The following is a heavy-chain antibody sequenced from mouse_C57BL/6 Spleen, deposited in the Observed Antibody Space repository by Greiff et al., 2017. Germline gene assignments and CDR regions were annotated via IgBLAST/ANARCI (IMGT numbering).Heavy chain of an antibody. CDR1: GYAFSSSW. Sequence: VQGVESGPELVKPGASVKISCKASGYAFSSSWMNWVKQRPGKGLEWIGRIYPGDGDTNYNGKFKGKATLTADKSSSTASMQLSGLTSEDSAVSFCARDYYGSRPFAYWGQGTLVTVSA. J-gene: IGHJ3*01. CDR3: ARDYYGSRPFAY. CDR2: IYPGDGDT. V-gene: IGHV1-82*01. D-gene: IGHD1-1*01.